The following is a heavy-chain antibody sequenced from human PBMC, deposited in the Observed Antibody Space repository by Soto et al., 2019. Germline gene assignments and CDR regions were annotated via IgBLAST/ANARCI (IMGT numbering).Heavy chain of an antibody. J-gene: IGHJ4*02. CDR1: GFTFSSYA. CDR3: AKGPGYYFDY. Sequence: GGSLRLSCAASGFTFSSYAMHWVRQAPGKGLEYVSAISSNGGSAYYANSVKGRFTISRDNSKNTLYLQMGSLRAEDMAVYYCAKGPGYYFDYWGQGTLVTVSS. CDR2: ISSNGGSA. V-gene: IGHV3-64*01.